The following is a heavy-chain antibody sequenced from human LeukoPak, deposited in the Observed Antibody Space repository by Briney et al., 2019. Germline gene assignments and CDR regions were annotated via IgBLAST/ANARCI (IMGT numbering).Heavy chain of an antibody. J-gene: IGHJ6*02. CDR2: IYNSGST. D-gene: IGHD2-2*01. Sequence: SETLSLTCTVSGVSISSYHWSWIRQPPVKGLEWIGYIYNSGSTNYNPSLKSRVTISVDTSKNQFSLKLSSVTAADTAVYYCARRPGTYCSSTSCYYYYGMDVWGQGTTVTVSS. V-gene: IGHV4-59*12. CDR3: ARRPGTYCSSTSCYYYYGMDV. CDR1: GVSISSYH.